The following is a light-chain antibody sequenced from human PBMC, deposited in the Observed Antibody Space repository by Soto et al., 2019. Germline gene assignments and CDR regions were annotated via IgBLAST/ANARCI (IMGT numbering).Light chain of an antibody. CDR1: SSNIGSKT. CDR3: AVWDDSLNGLV. J-gene: IGLJ2*01. V-gene: IGLV1-44*01. Sequence: QSVLTQPPSASGTPGQRVTISCSGSSSNIGSKTVNWYQYLPGTAPKLLTWPNNQRPSGVPDRFSGSKSGTSASLAISGLQSEAEADYYCAVWDDSLNGLVFGGGTKLTVL. CDR2: PNN.